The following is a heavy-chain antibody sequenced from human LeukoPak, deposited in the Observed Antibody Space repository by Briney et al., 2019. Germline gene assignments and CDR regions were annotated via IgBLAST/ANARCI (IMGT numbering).Heavy chain of an antibody. CDR3: ARTPSAWYSSGWLDY. Sequence: ASVKVSCKASGGTFSSYAISWVRQAPGQGLEWIGGIIPIFGTANYAQKFQGRVTITTDESTSTAYMELSSLRSEDTAVYYCARTPSAWYSSGWLDYWGQGTLVTVSS. D-gene: IGHD6-19*01. V-gene: IGHV1-69*05. CDR2: IIPIFGTA. J-gene: IGHJ4*02. CDR1: GGTFSSYA.